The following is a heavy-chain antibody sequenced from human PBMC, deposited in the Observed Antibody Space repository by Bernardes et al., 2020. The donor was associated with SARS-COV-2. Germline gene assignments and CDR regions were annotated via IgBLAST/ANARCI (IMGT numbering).Heavy chain of an antibody. CDR3: ARDYVYGGLSPLGY. CDR2: IWYDESHK. D-gene: IGHD4-17*01. CDR1: GFTFSSYG. V-gene: IGHV3-33*01. Sequence: GGSLRLSCAASGFTFSSYGMHWVRQAPGKGLEWVAVIWYDESHKYYADSVKGRFTISRDNSKNTLYLQMNSLRAEDTAVYYCARDYVYGGLSPLGYWGQGTLVTVSS. J-gene: IGHJ4*02.